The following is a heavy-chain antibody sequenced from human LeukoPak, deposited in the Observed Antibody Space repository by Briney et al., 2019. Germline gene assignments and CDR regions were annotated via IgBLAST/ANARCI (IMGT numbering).Heavy chain of an antibody. V-gene: IGHV3-20*04. CDR3: AKDEGYCSGGGCYLGAFDI. CDR2: INWNGGST. CDR1: GFTFDDYG. J-gene: IGHJ3*02. Sequence: GGSLRFSCEASGFTFDDYGLSWVRQAPGKGLEWVSGINWNGGSTGYADSVKGRFTISRDNSKNTLYLQMKSLRAEDTAVDYCAKDEGYCSGGGCYLGAFDIWGQGTMVTVSS. D-gene: IGHD2-15*01.